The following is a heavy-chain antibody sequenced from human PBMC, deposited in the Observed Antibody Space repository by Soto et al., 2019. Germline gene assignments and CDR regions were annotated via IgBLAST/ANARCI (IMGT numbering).Heavy chain of an antibody. CDR1: GFTFSSYG. J-gene: IGHJ4*02. Sequence: QVQLVESGGGVVQPGRSLRLSCAASGFTFSSYGMHWVRQAPGKGLEWVAVIWYDGSNKYYADSVKGRFTISRDNSKNTLYLQMNSLRAEDTAVYYCARDLGSSRWPRCFDYWGQGTLVTVSS. V-gene: IGHV3-33*01. CDR3: ARDLGSSRWPRCFDY. CDR2: IWYDGSNK. D-gene: IGHD6-13*01.